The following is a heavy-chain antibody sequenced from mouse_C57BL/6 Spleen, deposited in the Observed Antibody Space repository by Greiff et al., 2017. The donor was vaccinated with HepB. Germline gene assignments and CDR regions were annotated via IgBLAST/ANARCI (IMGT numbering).Heavy chain of an antibody. CDR2: IDPSDSYT. J-gene: IGHJ3*01. V-gene: IGHV1-69*01. CDR3: AREERMVTDAWFAY. CDR1: GYTFTSYW. D-gene: IGHD2-2*01. Sequence: VQLQHPGAELVMPGASVKLSCKASGYTFTSYWMHWVKQRPGQGLEWIGEIDPSDSYTNYNQKFKGKSTLTVDKSSSTAYMQLSSLTSEDSAVYYCAREERMVTDAWFAYWGQGTLVTVSA.